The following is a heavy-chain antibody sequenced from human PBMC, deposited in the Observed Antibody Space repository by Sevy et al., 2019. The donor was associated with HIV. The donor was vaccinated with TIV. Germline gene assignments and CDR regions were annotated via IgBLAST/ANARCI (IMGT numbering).Heavy chain of an antibody. CDR1: GGSISSYY. CDR2: IYYSGST. J-gene: IGHJ6*03. V-gene: IGHV4-59*01. Sequence: SETLSLTCTVSGGSISSYYWSWIRQPPGKGLEWIGYIYYSGSTNYNPSLKSRVTISVDTSKNQLSLKLSSVTTADTAVYYCARSSVYYDSSGYYLISYYYYYMDVWGKGTTVTVSS. D-gene: IGHD3-22*01. CDR3: ARSSVYYDSSGYYLISYYYYYMDV.